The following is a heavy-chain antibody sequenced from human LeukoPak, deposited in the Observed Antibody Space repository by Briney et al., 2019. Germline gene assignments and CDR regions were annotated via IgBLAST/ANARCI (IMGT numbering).Heavy chain of an antibody. CDR1: GFTFNSYG. D-gene: IGHD4-17*01. Sequence: GGSLRLSCEASGFTFNSYGMSWVRQAPGKGLGWVSAISGSGYTTYYADSVKGRFTISRDNSENTLYLQMNSLRAEDTAVYYCAKSSGYGDYGYYYYYMDVWGKGTTVTISS. CDR2: ISGSGYTT. CDR3: AKSSGYGDYGYYYYYMDV. V-gene: IGHV3-23*01. J-gene: IGHJ6*03.